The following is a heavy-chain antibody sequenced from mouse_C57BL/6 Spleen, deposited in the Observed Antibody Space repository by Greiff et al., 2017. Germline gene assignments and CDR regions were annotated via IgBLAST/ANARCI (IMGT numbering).Heavy chain of an antibody. J-gene: IGHJ3*01. CDR2: ISGGGGNT. Sequence: EVKVVESGGGLVKPGGSLKLSCAASGFTFSSYTMSWVRQTPEKRLEWVATISGGGGNTYYPDSVKGRFTISRDNAKNTLYLQISSLRSEDTALYYCARQRGYYVSFAYWGQGTLVTVSA. CDR1: GFTFSSYT. CDR3: ARQRGYYVSFAY. V-gene: IGHV5-9*01. D-gene: IGHD2-3*01.